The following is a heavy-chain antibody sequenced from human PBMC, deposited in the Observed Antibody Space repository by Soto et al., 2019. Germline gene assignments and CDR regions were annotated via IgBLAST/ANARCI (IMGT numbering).Heavy chain of an antibody. CDR2: IKSKTDGGAT. CDR1: GFSFSNAW. Sequence: GGALELSCAASGFSFSNAWMNWGRPAPGKGLEWVGRIKSKTDGGATDYAAPVKGRFTISRDDSKNTLYLQMNSLKTEDTAVYYCTTGPYYYDSSGYHTRGYWGQGT. J-gene: IGHJ4*02. D-gene: IGHD3-22*01. V-gene: IGHV3-15*07. CDR3: TTGPYYYDSSGYHTRGY.